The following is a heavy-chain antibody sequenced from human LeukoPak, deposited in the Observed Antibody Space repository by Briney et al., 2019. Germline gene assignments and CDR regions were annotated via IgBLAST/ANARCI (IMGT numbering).Heavy chain of an antibody. J-gene: IGHJ4*02. CDR2: INSGGTP. CDR1: GDSIGTSNYN. Sequence: SETLSLTCTVSGDSIGTSNYNWGWIRQPPGKGLEWLGTINSGGTPYYKASLEGRITISVDTSQNQSSLKLTSVTAADTAVYYCAKSEAYYGTGIMRVDYWGQGTLVTV. D-gene: IGHD3-10*01. CDR3: AKSEAYYGTGIMRVDY. V-gene: IGHV4-39*01.